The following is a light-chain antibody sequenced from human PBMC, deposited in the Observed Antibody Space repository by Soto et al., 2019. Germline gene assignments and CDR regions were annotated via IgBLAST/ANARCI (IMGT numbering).Light chain of an antibody. Sequence: EVVMTQSPATLSVSPGDRVTLSCRASQFVSNNLAWYQQKPGQAPSLIIYSPYARETGIPARFSGSGSGTEITLTISSIKTEDSVVYNCYLFKNRPPLTCGVGTKVEIK. J-gene: IGKJ4*01. V-gene: IGKV3-15*01. CDR3: YLFKNRPPLT. CDR1: QFVSNN. CDR2: SPY.